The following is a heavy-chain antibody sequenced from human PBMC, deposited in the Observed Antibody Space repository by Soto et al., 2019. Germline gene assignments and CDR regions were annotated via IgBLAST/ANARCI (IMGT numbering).Heavy chain of an antibody. CDR3: ARDAKFSLSWYYYQGIDV. CDR1: GYTFTSYY. D-gene: IGHD2-8*01. V-gene: IGHV1-2*02. Sequence: QVQLVQSGAEMKEPGDSVRVSCEASGYTFTSYYIHWVRQAPGQGLEWMGWINPKFGDTTYAQDFQGRVSMTRDMSISTVYMELSRLTSDDTAIYYCARDAKFSLSWYYYQGIDVWGPGTTVTVTS. CDR2: INPKFGDT. J-gene: IGHJ6*02.